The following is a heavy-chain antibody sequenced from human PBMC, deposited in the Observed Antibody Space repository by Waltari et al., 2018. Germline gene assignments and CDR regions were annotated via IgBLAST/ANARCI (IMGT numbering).Heavy chain of an antibody. Sequence: EVQLVESWGGLVQPGGYLRLSCVASGFTLRNYWMHWVRQGPGKGVEGVSVTTSDGSGTTYADSVKGRCTNSRDNARNSLFLQMNSLKVEDTAMYYCVRDKPNNWFDPWGQGTLVTVSS. V-gene: IGHV3-74*01. CDR1: GFTLRNYW. CDR3: VRDKPNNWFDP. CDR2: TTSDGSGT. J-gene: IGHJ5*02.